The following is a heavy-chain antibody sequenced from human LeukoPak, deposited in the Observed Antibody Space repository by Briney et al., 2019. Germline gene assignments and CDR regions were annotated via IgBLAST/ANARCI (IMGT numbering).Heavy chain of an antibody. V-gene: IGHV3-7*04. J-gene: IGHJ4*02. Sequence: QTGGSLRLSCAASGFTFSDYWMSWVRQAPGQGLEWVAKINQDGREQHFVDSVKGRFTISRDNAKNSLFLQMDSLRAEDTAVYYCTGGALDYWGQGSRVIVSP. CDR2: INQDGREQ. CDR1: GFTFSDYW. CDR3: TGGALDY.